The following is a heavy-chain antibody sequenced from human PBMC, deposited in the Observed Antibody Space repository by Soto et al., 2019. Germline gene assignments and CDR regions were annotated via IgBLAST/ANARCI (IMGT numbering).Heavy chain of an antibody. CDR1: GFSLSTSGVG. CDR3: AHSATYYDFWSGYYQTYYYYYYMDV. D-gene: IGHD3-3*01. J-gene: IGHJ6*03. CDR2: IYWDDDK. V-gene: IGHV2-5*02. Sequence: SGPTLVKPTQTLTLTCTFSGFSLSTSGVGVGWIRQPPGKALEWLALIYWDDDKRYSPSLKSRLTITKDTSKNQVVLTMTNMDPVDTATYYCAHSATYYDFWSGYYQTYYYYYYMDVWGKGTTVTVSS.